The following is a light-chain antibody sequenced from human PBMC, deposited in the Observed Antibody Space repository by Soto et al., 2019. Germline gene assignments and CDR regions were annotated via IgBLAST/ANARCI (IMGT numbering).Light chain of an antibody. Sequence: ALTQPASVSGSPGQSITISCTGTSSDVGGYNYVSWYQQQPGKAPKFMIYDVTNRPSGVSNRFSGSKSGNTASLTISGLQAEDEADYYCCSYTTSNTRQIVFGTGTKVTVL. CDR2: DVT. V-gene: IGLV2-14*01. CDR3: CSYTTSNTRQIV. J-gene: IGLJ1*01. CDR1: SSDVGGYNY.